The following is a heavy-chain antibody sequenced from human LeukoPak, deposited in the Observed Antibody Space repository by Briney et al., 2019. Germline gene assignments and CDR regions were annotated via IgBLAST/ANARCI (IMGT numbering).Heavy chain of an antibody. CDR2: IKPKTDGEAT. CDR1: GFTFSSYW. Sequence: GGSLRLSCAASGFTFSSYWMSWVRQAPGKGLEWVGRIKPKTDGEATEYAAPVKDRFSISRDDSKSMMYLQMNSLKTEDTAVYYCITPLPYSAQGGQGTLVTVSS. J-gene: IGHJ4*02. CDR3: ITPLPYSAQ. V-gene: IGHV3-15*01. D-gene: IGHD2-21*01.